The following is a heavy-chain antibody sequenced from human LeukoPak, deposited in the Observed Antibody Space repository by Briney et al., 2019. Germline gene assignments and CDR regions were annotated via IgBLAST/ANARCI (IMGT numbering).Heavy chain of an antibody. D-gene: IGHD1-26*01. V-gene: IGHV1-69*04. CDR3: ARDRDGSLIPDAFDL. CDR2: TIPLLGIA. J-gene: IGHJ3*01. CDR1: GGSFSNYG. Sequence: GASVKVSCKTSGGSFSNYGITWVRQAPGQGLEWMGRTIPLLGIAHYAQKFQGRVTVTADKSTSTAYMEVRGLRSEDTAVYYCARDRDGSLIPDAFDLWGQGTMVTVSS.